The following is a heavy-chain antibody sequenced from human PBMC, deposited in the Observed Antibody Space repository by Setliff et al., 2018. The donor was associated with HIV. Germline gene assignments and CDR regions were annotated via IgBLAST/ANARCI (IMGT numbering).Heavy chain of an antibody. D-gene: IGHD5-12*01. CDR3: ARFSMATRCFDY. J-gene: IGHJ4*02. CDR2: ISYSGST. Sequence: PSETLSLTCTVSGDSISRSTYYWGWIRQPPGKGLEWIGSISYSGSTYYNPSLKSRVTISVDTSKNQFSLKLSSVTAADTAVYYCARFSMATRCFDYWGQGTLVTSPQ. V-gene: IGHV4-39*01. CDR1: GDSISRSTYY.